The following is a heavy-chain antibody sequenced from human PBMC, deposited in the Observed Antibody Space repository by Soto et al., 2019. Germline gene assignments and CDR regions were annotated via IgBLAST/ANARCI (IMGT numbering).Heavy chain of an antibody. J-gene: IGHJ6*02. V-gene: IGHV3-30*18. D-gene: IGHD5-18*01. Sequence: PGGSLRLSCAASGFTFSSYGMHWVRQAPGKGLEWVAAISYDGSNKYYADSVKGRFTISRDNSKNTLYLQMNSLRAEDTAVYYCAKTIYTAMAKTDYYYYGMDVWGQGTTVTVSS. CDR3: AKTIYTAMAKTDYYYYGMDV. CDR1: GFTFSSYG. CDR2: ISYDGSNK.